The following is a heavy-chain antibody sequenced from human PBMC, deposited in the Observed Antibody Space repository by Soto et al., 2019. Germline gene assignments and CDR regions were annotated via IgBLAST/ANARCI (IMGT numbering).Heavy chain of an antibody. V-gene: IGHV4-59*01. Sequence: SETLSLTCTISGGSITGYYWSWSRQAPGQGLEWIGYIYDSGSPYYNPSLKTRVTISADTSKNQISLKLTSATAADTAVYFCARGVGSSPPRYWGRGTLVTVSS. CDR2: IYDSGSP. J-gene: IGHJ4*02. CDR1: GGSITGYY. D-gene: IGHD3-9*01. CDR3: ARGVGSSPPRY.